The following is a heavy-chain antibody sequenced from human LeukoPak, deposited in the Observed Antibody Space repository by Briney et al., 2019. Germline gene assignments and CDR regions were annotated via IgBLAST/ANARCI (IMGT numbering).Heavy chain of an antibody. Sequence: GGSLRLSCAASGFTFSSYAMSWVRQAPGKGLEWVSGISGSGASTYYADSVKGRFTISRDSSINTLYLQMNSLRAEDTALYYCAKGHSYYYYYGMDVGGQGTTVTVS. CDR3: AKGHSYYYYYGMDV. CDR1: GFTFSSYA. V-gene: IGHV3-23*01. J-gene: IGHJ6*02. CDR2: ISGSGAST.